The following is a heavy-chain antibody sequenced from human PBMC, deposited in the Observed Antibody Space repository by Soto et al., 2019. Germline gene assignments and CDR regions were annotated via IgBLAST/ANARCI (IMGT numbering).Heavy chain of an antibody. CDR3: AHSPCSGGTCYLFDY. CDR2: IYWDDVQ. J-gene: IGHJ4*02. D-gene: IGHD2-15*01. Sequence: QITLRESGPTLVKPTQTLTLTCTISGFSLSTSGVGAGWIRQPPGKSLEWLALIYWDDVQRYSPSLKTRLTITKDTSRSQVVLTMTNMDPVDTATYYCAHSPCSGGTCYLFDYWGQGTLVTVSS. CDR1: GFSLSTSGVG. V-gene: IGHV2-5*02.